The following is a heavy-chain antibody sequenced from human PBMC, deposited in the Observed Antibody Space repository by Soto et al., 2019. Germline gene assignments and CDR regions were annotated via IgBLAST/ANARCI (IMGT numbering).Heavy chain of an antibody. J-gene: IGHJ4*02. CDR2: IYYSGRT. D-gene: IGHD3-10*01. Sequence: PSETLSLTCTVSGGSISSTRCYWGWIRQPPGKGLEWIGSIYYSGRTSYNPSLKSRVTISVDTSKNQFSLRLSSVTAADTAVYFCFNGRYGSFDYWGQGTLVTVSS. CDR3: FNGRYGSFDY. V-gene: IGHV4-39*01. CDR1: GGSISSTRCY.